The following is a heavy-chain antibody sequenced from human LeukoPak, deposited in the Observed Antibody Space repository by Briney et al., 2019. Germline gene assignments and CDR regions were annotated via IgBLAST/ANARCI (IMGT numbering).Heavy chain of an antibody. Sequence: GGSLRLSCAASGFTFSSHGMNWVRQAPGKGLEWVSGISPSGGITYYTDSVKGRFTISRDNAKNSLYLQMNSLRAEDTAVYFCARSGYSSTWYLQNFELDYWGQGTLVTVSS. V-gene: IGHV3-23*01. D-gene: IGHD2-2*01. CDR2: ISPSGGIT. CDR3: ARSGYSSTWYLQNFELDY. CDR1: GFTFSSHG. J-gene: IGHJ4*02.